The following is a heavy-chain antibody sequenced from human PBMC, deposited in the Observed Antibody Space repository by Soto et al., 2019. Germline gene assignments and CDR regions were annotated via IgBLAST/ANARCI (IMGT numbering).Heavy chain of an antibody. D-gene: IGHD3-10*01. V-gene: IGHV3-23*01. Sequence: EVQLLESGGGLVQPGESLRLSCAASGFTFSSYAMSWVRQAPGKGLEWVSSIAGGFETTYYADSVKGRFTISRDASKSTLYLQMNSLRAEDTAVYYCAKYHYYDSGRSRDHKSFDYWGQGTLVTVSS. CDR2: IAGGFETT. J-gene: IGHJ4*02. CDR3: AKYHYYDSGRSRDHKSFDY. CDR1: GFTFSSYA.